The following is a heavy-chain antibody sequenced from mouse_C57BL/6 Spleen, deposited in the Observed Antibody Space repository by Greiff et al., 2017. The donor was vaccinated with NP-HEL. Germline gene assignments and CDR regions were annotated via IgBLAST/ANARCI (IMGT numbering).Heavy chain of an antibody. J-gene: IGHJ3*01. Sequence: QVQLQQPGAELVMPGASVKLSCKASGYTFTSYWMHWVKQRPGQGLEWIGEIDPSDSYTNYNQKFKGKSTLTVDKSSSTAYMQLSSLTSEDSAVYYWARGTGTGEAWFAYWGQGTLVTVSA. D-gene: IGHD4-1*01. CDR2: IDPSDSYT. V-gene: IGHV1-69*01. CDR1: GYTFTSYW. CDR3: ARGTGTGEAWFAY.